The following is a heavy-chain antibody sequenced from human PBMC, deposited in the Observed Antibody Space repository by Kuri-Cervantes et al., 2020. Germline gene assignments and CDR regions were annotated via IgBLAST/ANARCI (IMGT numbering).Heavy chain of an antibody. CDR2: TSDDGSKR. Sequence: GESLKISCAASGFTFSSYWMSWVRQDPGKGLEWVALTSDDGSKRYFADSVKDRFIISRDNSKNTVYLELNSLRPEDTSMYFCAKGYTSGYPSNWFDPWGPGTLVTVSS. CDR3: AKGYTSGYPSNWFDP. D-gene: IGHD5-18*01. V-gene: IGHV3-30*18. J-gene: IGHJ5*02. CDR1: GFTFSSYW.